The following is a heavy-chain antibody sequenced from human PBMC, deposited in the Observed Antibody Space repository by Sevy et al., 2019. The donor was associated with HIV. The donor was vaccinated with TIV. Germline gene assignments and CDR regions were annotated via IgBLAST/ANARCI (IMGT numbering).Heavy chain of an antibody. CDR2: ISYEGTEP. V-gene: IGHV3-30-3*01. CDR1: GFAFSTHA. J-gene: IGHJ4*01. Sequence: GGSLRLSCAASGFAFSTHAMHWVRQAPGKGLEWVAVISYEGTEPFYAASVEGRFTISRDNSKNMLSLQLNSLKPEDTAVYYCARDGGYSIKWYPLYWGHGTLVTVSS. CDR3: ARDGGYSIKWYPLY. D-gene: IGHD1-26*01.